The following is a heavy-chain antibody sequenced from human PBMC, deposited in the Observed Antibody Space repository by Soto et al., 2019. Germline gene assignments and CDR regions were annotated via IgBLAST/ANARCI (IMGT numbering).Heavy chain of an antibody. V-gene: IGHV4-39*01. D-gene: IGHD1-1*01. Sequence: QLHLQESGPGLVRPSGTLSLTCTVSADSSTISDSYWGWLRQPPGKGLQWIGSSSYNGGTFYNPSLKGRVAISVDPSKKHSSLQVTSVSAADTAVYYCARHRIEVVWMGFDYWGQGSPVTVSS. J-gene: IGHJ4*02. CDR3: ARHRIEVVWMGFDY. CDR2: SSYNGGT. CDR1: ADSSTISDSY.